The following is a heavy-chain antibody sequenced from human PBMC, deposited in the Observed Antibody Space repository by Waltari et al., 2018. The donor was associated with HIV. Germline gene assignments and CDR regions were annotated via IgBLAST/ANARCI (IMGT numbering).Heavy chain of an antibody. CDR3: ARVMTTVTFFDY. Sequence: EVQLVESGGGLVQPGGSLRLSCTASGFNFSTYWMSWVRQAPGKGLEWVANIRQDGSEKYYVDSVEGRFTISRDNAKTSLYLQMNSLRAEDTAVYYCARVMTTVTFFDYWGQGTLVTISS. V-gene: IGHV3-7*01. CDR1: GFNFSTYW. CDR2: IRQDGSEK. J-gene: IGHJ4*02. D-gene: IGHD4-17*01.